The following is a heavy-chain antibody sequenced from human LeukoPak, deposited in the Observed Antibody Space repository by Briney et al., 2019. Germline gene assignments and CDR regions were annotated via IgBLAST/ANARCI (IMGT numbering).Heavy chain of an antibody. CDR3: AKEGQNCSSTSCYVGPFDY. V-gene: IGHV1-18*01. CDR2: ISAYNGNT. Sequence: GASVKVSCKASGYTFTSYGISWVRQAPGQGLEWMGWISAYNGNTNYAQKLQGRVTMTTDTSTSTAYMELRSLRSDDTAVYYCAKEGQNCSSTSCYVGPFDYWGQGTLVTVSS. CDR1: GYTFTSYG. D-gene: IGHD2-2*01. J-gene: IGHJ4*02.